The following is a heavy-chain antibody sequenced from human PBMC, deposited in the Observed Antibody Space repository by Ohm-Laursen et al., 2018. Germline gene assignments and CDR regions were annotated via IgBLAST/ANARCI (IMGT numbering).Heavy chain of an antibody. CDR3: ARWRGMRYNMDV. J-gene: IGHJ6*02. V-gene: IGHV4-59*11. D-gene: IGHD5-18*01. CDR2: VYYSGST. Sequence: SETLSLTCTVSGASINSHHWSFIRQPPGKGLEWIAFVYYSGSTYYNPSLKSRVSMSVDTSNNQFSLKLSSVTAADAAVYYCARWRGMRYNMDVWGQGATVTVSS. CDR1: GASINSHH.